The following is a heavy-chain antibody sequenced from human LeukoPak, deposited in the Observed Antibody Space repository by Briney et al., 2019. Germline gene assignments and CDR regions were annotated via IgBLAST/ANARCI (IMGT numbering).Heavy chain of an antibody. Sequence: SETLSLTCTVSGGSISSYYWSWIRQPPGKGLEWIGYIYYSGSTYYKPSLKSRVTISLDTSRNQFSLKLSSVTAADTAVYYCARVASSHWYFNRAKYYFDYWGQGTLVTVSS. V-gene: IGHV4-59*12. CDR1: GGSISSYY. J-gene: IGHJ4*02. CDR3: ARVASSHWYFNRAKYYFDY. CDR2: IYYSGST. D-gene: IGHD6-13*01.